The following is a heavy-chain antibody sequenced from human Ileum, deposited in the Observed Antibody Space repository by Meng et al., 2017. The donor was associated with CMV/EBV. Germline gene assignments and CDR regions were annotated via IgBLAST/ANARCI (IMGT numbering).Heavy chain of an antibody. Sequence: GESLKISCSVSGFTFSTYAMHWVRQAPGKGLEWVAVLSFDGNNKYYADSVKGRFTISRDNSKKTLYLQMNSLRADDTAVYYGVRGTQDLDASSYFSFYFDHWGQGTLVTVSS. CDR2: LSFDGNNK. CDR1: GFTFSTYA. J-gene: IGHJ4*01. D-gene: IGHD3-22*01. CDR3: VRGTQDLDASSYFSFYFDH. V-gene: IGHV3-30-3*01.